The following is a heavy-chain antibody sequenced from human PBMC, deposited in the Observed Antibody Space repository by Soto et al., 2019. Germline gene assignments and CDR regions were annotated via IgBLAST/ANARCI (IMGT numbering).Heavy chain of an antibody. D-gene: IGHD3-22*01. J-gene: IGHJ4*02. CDR1: GGSFSGYY. V-gene: IGHV4-34*01. Sequence: SETLSLTCAVYGGSFSGYYWSWIRQPPGKGLEWIGEINHSGSTNYNPSLKSRVTISVDTSKNQFSQKLSSVTAADTAVYYCAKGDSSGYYLDYWGQGTLVTVSS. CDR3: AKGDSSGYYLDY. CDR2: INHSGST.